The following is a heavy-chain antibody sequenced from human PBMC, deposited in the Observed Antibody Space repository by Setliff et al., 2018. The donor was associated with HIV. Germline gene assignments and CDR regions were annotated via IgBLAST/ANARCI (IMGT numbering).Heavy chain of an antibody. D-gene: IGHD2-2*01. CDR1: GGSISSSSYY. CDR2: IYYSGST. J-gene: IGHJ6*03. CDR3: ASPGRRRGYCSSTSCYDEGLYYYYYVDV. V-gene: IGHV4-39*01. Sequence: SETLSLTCTVSGGSISSSSYYWGWIRQPPGKGLEWIGSIYYSGSTYYNPSLKSRVTISVDTSKNQFSLKLSSVTAADTAVYYCASPGRRRGYCSSTSCYDEGLYYYYYVDVWGKGTTVTVSS.